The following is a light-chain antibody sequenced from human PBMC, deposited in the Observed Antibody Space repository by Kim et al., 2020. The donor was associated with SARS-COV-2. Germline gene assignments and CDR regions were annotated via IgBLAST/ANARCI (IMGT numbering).Light chain of an antibody. V-gene: IGLV1-40*01. CDR2: GNS. Sequence: VTIPCTGSSSNSGAGYDVHWYQQLPGTAPKLLIYGNSNRPSGVPDRFSGSKSGTSASLAITGLQAEDEADYYCQSYDSSLSAPYVFGTGTKVTVL. J-gene: IGLJ1*01. CDR3: QSYDSSLSAPYV. CDR1: SSNSGAGYD.